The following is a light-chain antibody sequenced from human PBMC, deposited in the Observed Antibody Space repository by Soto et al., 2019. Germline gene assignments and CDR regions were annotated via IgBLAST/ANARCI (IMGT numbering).Light chain of an antibody. Sequence: QSALTQPASVSGSPGQSITISCTGTSSDVGGYNYVSWYQQHPGKAPKLMIYDVNDRPSGVPDRFSGSKSGNAASLTISGLQAEDEADYYCCSYVASNTFKFGGGTKLTVL. CDR2: DVN. CDR1: SSDVGGYNY. V-gene: IGLV2-11*01. CDR3: CSYVASNTFK. J-gene: IGLJ2*01.